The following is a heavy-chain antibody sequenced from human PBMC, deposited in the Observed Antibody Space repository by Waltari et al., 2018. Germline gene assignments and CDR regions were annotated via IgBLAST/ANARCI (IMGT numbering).Heavy chain of an antibody. CDR1: GFTFSNYW. Sequence: EVQLVESGGGLVQPGGSLRLSYEASGFTFSNYWMSWVRQAPGKGLEWVANIKQDGSEKYCVDSVKGRFTISRDNAKNSLYLQMNSLRAEDTAVYYCARDRDTMVRGVISQWGQGTLVTVSS. CDR2: IKQDGSEK. CDR3: ARDRDTMVRGVISQ. J-gene: IGHJ4*02. V-gene: IGHV3-7*01. D-gene: IGHD3-10*01.